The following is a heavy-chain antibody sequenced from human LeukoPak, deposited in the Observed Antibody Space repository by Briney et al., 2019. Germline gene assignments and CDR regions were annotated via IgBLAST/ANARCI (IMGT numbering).Heavy chain of an antibody. V-gene: IGHV1-2*02. CDR2: INPNSGGT. D-gene: IGHD2-15*01. CDR3: AREADSKDAFDI. Sequence: ASVKVSCKASGYTFTGYYMHWVRQAPGQGLEWMGWINPNSGGTNYAQKLQGRVTMTTDTSTSTAYMELRSLRSDDTAVYYCAREADSKDAFDIWGQGTMVTVSS. J-gene: IGHJ3*02. CDR1: GYTFTGYY.